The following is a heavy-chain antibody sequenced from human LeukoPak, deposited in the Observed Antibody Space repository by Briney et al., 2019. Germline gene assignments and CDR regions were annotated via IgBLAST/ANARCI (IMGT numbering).Heavy chain of an antibody. Sequence: SVKVSCKASGGSFNAYAISWVRQAPGQGLEWMGGIIPIFGTSNYAQKFQGRVTITTDESTSTAYMELSSLRSEDTAVYYCARELDYGDYPFDYWGQGTLVTVSS. CDR1: GGSFNAYA. V-gene: IGHV1-69*05. J-gene: IGHJ4*02. CDR2: IIPIFGTS. CDR3: ARELDYGDYPFDY. D-gene: IGHD4-17*01.